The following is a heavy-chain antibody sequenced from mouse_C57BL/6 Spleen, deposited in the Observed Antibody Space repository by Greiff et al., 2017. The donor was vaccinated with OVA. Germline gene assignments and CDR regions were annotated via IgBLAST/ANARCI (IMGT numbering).Heavy chain of an antibody. J-gene: IGHJ3*01. CDR1: GFTFSDYG. Sequence: EVMLVESGGGLVKPGGSLKLSCAASGFTFSDYGMHWVRQAPEKGLEWVAYISSGSSTIYYADTVKGRFTISRDNAKNTLFLQMTSLRSEDTAMYYCARDGYVFAYWGQGTLVTVSA. CDR3: ARDGYVFAY. D-gene: IGHD2-2*01. V-gene: IGHV5-17*01. CDR2: ISSGSSTI.